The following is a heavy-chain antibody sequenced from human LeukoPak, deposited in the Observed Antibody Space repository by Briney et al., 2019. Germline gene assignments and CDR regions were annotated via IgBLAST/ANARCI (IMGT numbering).Heavy chain of an antibody. CDR2: IYTSGST. Sequence: SETLSHTCTVSGGSISSGSYYLSWIRQPAGKGLEWIGRIYTSGSTNYNPSLKSRVTISVDTSKNQFSLKLSSVTAADTAVYYCARWAIFGGWFDPWGQGTLVTVSS. J-gene: IGHJ5*02. D-gene: IGHD3-10*01. CDR1: GGSISSGSYY. CDR3: ARWAIFGGWFDP. V-gene: IGHV4-61*02.